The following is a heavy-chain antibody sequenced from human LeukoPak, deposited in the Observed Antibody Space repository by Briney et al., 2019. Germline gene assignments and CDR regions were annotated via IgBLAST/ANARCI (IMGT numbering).Heavy chain of an antibody. CDR1: GGSFSGYY. Sequence: SETLSLTCAVYGGSFSGYYWSWLRQPPGKGLEWIGEMNHSGSTNYNPSLKSRVSISVDTSKNQFSLKLSSVTAADTAVYYCARAWLARAFDYWGQGTLVTVSS. CDR3: ARAWLARAFDY. CDR2: MNHSGST. D-gene: IGHD3-9*01. J-gene: IGHJ4*02. V-gene: IGHV4-34*01.